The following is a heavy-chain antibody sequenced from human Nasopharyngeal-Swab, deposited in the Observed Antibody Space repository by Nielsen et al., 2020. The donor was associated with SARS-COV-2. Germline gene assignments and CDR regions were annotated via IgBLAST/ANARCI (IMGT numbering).Heavy chain of an antibody. Sequence: GGSLRLSCAASGFTFRDHSMTWIRQAPGKGLEWVSYMSSSGRPTYYGDSVMGRFTISRDNAKNSLYLQMNSLRAEDTAVYYCATGGYTLGSPFDYWGQGTLVTVSS. V-gene: IGHV3-11*01. J-gene: IGHJ4*02. CDR3: ATGGYTLGSPFDY. CDR1: GFTFRDHS. CDR2: MSSSGRPT. D-gene: IGHD5-18*01.